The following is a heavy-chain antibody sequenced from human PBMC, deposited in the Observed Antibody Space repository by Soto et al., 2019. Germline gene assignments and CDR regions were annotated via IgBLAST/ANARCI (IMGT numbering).Heavy chain of an antibody. CDR1: GGTFSSYT. CDR2: IIPILGIA. CDR3: ARDNPPLGY. J-gene: IGHJ4*02. Sequence: GASVKVSCKASGGTFSSYTISWVRQAPGQGLEWMGRIIPILGIANYAQKLQGRVTMTTDTSTSTAYMELRSLRSDDTAVYYCARDNPPLGYWGQGTLVTVSS. V-gene: IGHV1-69*04.